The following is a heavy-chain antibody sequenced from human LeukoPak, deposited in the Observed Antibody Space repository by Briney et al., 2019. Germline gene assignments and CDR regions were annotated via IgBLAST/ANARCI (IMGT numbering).Heavy chain of an antibody. CDR2: ISGNDGST. Sequence: GGSLRLPCAASGFTFSSYAMTWVRQAPGKGLEWVSAISGNDGSTYYADSVKGRFIISRDNSKNTLYLQMNSLRAEDTAVYYCAKDWWELAPWGQGTLVTVSS. CDR1: GFTFSSYA. CDR3: AKDWWELAP. V-gene: IGHV3-23*01. D-gene: IGHD1-26*01. J-gene: IGHJ5*02.